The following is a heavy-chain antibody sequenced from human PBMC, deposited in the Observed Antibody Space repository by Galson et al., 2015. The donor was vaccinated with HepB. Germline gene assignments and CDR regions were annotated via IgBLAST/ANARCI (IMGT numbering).Heavy chain of an antibody. J-gene: IGHJ6*02. CDR1: GFTFSSYG. V-gene: IGHV3-30*02. CDR3: ASFMVRGADYYYYYGMDV. CDR2: IRYDGSNK. Sequence: LRLSCAASGFTFSSYGMHWVRQAPGKGLEWVAFIRYDGSNKYYADSVKGRFTISRDNSKNTLYLQMNSLRAEDTAVYYCASFMVRGADYYYYYGMDVWGQGTTVTVSS. D-gene: IGHD3-10*01.